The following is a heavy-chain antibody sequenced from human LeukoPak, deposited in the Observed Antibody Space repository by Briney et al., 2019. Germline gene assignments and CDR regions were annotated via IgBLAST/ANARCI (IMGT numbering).Heavy chain of an antibody. CDR1: GGSFSGYY. Sequence: SETLSLTCAVYGGSFSGYYWSWIRLPPGEGLEWIGEINRSGSTNYNPSLKSRVTISVDTSKNQFSLKLSSVTAADTTVYYCARRRYGSGSYYGPYYFDYWGQGTLVTVSS. CDR2: INRSGST. D-gene: IGHD3-10*01. V-gene: IGHV4-34*01. CDR3: ARRRYGSGSYYGPYYFDY. J-gene: IGHJ4*02.